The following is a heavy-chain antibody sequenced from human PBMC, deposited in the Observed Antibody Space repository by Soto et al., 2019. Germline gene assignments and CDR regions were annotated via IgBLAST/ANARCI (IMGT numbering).Heavy chain of an antibody. CDR1: GFTFDDFD. D-gene: IGHD4-17*01. CDR3: AKGATVTTHYQYYGMDV. J-gene: IGHJ6*02. Sequence: GGSLRLSCAASGFTFDDFDMCWVRQVPGKGLEWISLVNWDGDTTFYADSVKGRFIISRDNSKNSVYLQMNSLRSDDSAIYYCAKGATVTTHYQYYGMDVWGRGTTVTGS. CDR2: VNWDGDTT. V-gene: IGHV3-43D*04.